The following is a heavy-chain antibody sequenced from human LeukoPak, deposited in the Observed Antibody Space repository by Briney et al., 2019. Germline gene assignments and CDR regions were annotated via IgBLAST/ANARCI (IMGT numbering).Heavy chain of an antibody. Sequence: GGSLRLSCAASGFSFSSYSMNWARQAPGEGLEWVSTISSSSSYIYYADSVKGRFTVSRDNAKNSLYLQMNSLRAEDTAVYYCARDDNFGLNYYYYLDVWGKGTTVTVSS. CDR2: ISSSSSYI. D-gene: IGHD3/OR15-3a*01. J-gene: IGHJ6*03. CDR1: GFSFSSYS. V-gene: IGHV3-21*01. CDR3: ARDDNFGLNYYYYLDV.